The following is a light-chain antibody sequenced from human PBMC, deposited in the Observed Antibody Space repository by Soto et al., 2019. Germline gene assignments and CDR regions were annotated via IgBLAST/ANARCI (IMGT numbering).Light chain of an antibody. Sequence: DIVLTQSPDSLAVSLGERATINCKSSQSALYSSNNKNYFVWYQQKPGQPPKLLISGASTRESGVPDRFSGSGSGTDFTLTISSLQAEDVAVYYCQQHYSNQLTFDQGTRLEIK. V-gene: IGKV4-1*01. CDR3: QQHYSNQLT. CDR2: GAS. CDR1: QSALYSSNNKNY. J-gene: IGKJ5*01.